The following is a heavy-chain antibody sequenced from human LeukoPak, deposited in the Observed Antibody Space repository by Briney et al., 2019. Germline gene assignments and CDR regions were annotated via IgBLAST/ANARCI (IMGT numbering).Heavy chain of an antibody. J-gene: IGHJ6*02. CDR3: ARGRKGTYGSGSYSTNYYYYGMDV. CDR2: ISYDGSNK. D-gene: IGHD3-10*01. CDR1: GFTFSSYA. Sequence: GGSLRLSCAASGFTFSSYAMHWVRQAPGKGLEWVAVISYDGSNKYYADSVKGRFTISRDNSKNTLYLQMNSLRAEDTAVYYCARGRKGTYGSGSYSTNYYYYGMDVWGQGTTVTASS. V-gene: IGHV3-30*04.